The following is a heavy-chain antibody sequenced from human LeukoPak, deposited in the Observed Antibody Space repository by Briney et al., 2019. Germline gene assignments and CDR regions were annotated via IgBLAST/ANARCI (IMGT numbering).Heavy chain of an antibody. Sequence: SLKVSSKDSGGTFTIYAVSSVRQAPGQGLEWMGRIIPIFGTANYAQKFQGRVTLTADKSTSTAYMELSSLRSEDTAVYYCARDNSSGWYRFDYWGQGTLVTVSS. V-gene: IGHV1-69*06. CDR3: ARDNSSGWYRFDY. D-gene: IGHD6-19*01. CDR1: GGTFTIYA. J-gene: IGHJ4*02. CDR2: IIPIFGTA.